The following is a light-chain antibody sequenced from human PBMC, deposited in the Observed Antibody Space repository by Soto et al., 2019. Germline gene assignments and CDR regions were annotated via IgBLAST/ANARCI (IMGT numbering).Light chain of an antibody. J-gene: IGKJ4*01. CDR1: QSVSSSY. Sequence: EIVLTQSPGTLSLSPGEIATLSCRASQSVSSSYLAWYQQKPGQAPRLLIYGASSRATGIPDRFSGSGSGTDFTLTLSRLEPEDFAVYYCQQYGSSPALTFGGGTKVEIK. CDR3: QQYGSSPALT. V-gene: IGKV3-20*01. CDR2: GAS.